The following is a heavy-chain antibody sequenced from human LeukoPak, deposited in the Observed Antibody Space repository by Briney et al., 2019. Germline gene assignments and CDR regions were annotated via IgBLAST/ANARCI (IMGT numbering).Heavy chain of an antibody. Sequence: GGSLRLSCAASGFAFSSYAMHWVRQAPGKGLEYVSAISSNGGSTYYANSVKGRFTISRDNSKNTLYLQMGSLRAEDMAVYYCARATGGHYDYWGQGTLVTVSS. CDR1: GFAFSSYA. D-gene: IGHD1-1*01. J-gene: IGHJ4*02. CDR3: ARATGGHYDY. V-gene: IGHV3-64*01. CDR2: ISSNGGST.